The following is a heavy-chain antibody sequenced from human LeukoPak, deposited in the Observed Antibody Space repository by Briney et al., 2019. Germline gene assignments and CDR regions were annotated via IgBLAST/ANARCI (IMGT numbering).Heavy chain of an antibody. CDR1: GFTVSSNY. J-gene: IGHJ5*02. V-gene: IGHV3-66*01. CDR2: IYSGGST. CDR3: AYTAATIS. Sequence: GGSLRLSCAASGFTVSSNYMSWVRQAPGKGLEWVSVIYSGGSTYYADSVKGRFTISRDNSKNTLFLQMNSLRVEDTAVYYCAYTAATISWGQGTLVTVSS. D-gene: IGHD2-15*01.